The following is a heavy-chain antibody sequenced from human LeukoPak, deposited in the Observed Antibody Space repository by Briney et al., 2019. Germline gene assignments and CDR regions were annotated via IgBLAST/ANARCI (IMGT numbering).Heavy chain of an antibody. J-gene: IGHJ4*02. CDR3: ARQSLGVLMVYAILDY. CDR2: ISAYNGNT. CDR1: GYTFTSCG. V-gene: IGHV1-18*01. Sequence: GASVKVSCKASGYTFTSCGISWVRQAPAQGLEWVGWISAYNGNTNYAQKLQGRVTMTTDTSTSTAYMELRSLRSDDTAVYYCARQSLGVLMVYAILDYWGQGTLVTVSS. D-gene: IGHD2-8*01.